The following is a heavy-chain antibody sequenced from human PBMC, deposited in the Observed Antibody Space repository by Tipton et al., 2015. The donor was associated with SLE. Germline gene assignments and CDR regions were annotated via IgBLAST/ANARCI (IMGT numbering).Heavy chain of an antibody. J-gene: IGHJ4*02. CDR3: VTMDWEVLLSVEY. CDR2: IYNPGST. Sequence: TLSLTCSVSGDSINNDYSWGWIRQPPGKGLEWIGTIYNPGSTYYNPSLKSRATISVDTSKNQFSLNLSSMSAADTAVYYCVTMDWEVLLSVEYWGPGTLVTVSS. CDR1: GDSINNDYS. V-gene: IGHV4-38-2*01. D-gene: IGHD1-26*01.